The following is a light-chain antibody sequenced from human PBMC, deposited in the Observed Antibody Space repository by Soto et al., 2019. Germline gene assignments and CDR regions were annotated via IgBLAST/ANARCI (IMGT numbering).Light chain of an antibody. CDR1: SSNIGADYN. CDR2: GNN. V-gene: IGLV1-40*01. Sequence: QSVLTQPPSVSGGPGQRVTISCTGTSSNIGADYNVHWYRQLPGTAPKLLIYGNNHRPSGVPDRFSGSKSGPSASLAITGLQTEDEADYYCQSYDTGLRGMIFGGGTQLTVL. J-gene: IGLJ2*01. CDR3: QSYDTGLRGMI.